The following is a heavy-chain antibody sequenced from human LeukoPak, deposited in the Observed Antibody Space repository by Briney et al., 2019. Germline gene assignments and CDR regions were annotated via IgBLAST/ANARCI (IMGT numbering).Heavy chain of an antibody. Sequence: PSETLSLTCTVSGGSLSSYYWSWIRQPPGKGLEWIGYFYYSGSTDYNPSLKSPVTISVDTSKNQFSLKLSSVTAADTAVYYCARGWGYFDYWGQGTLVTVSS. J-gene: IGHJ4*02. D-gene: IGHD3-16*01. CDR1: GGSLSSYY. CDR3: ARGWGYFDY. CDR2: FYYSGST. V-gene: IGHV4-59*01.